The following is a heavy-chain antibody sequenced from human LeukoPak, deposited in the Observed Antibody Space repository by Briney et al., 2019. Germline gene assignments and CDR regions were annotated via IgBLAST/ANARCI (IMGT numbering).Heavy chain of an antibody. CDR1: GFTFSNYA. Sequence: GGSLRLSCEASGFTFSNYAMNWVRQAPGKGLEWVSVIRSSGGGGSTYYADSVKGRFTISRDNSKNTVYLQMNSLRAEDTAVYYCAKGYNYGYLDYWGQGTLVTVSS. CDR3: AKGYNYGYLDY. CDR2: IRSSGGGGST. J-gene: IGHJ4*02. V-gene: IGHV3-23*01. D-gene: IGHD5-18*01.